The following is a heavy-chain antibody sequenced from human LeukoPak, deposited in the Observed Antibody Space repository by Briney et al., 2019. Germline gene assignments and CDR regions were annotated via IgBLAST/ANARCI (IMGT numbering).Heavy chain of an antibody. CDR2: ISSSSRYI. CDR3: AREGRYYYYGMDV. Sequence: GGSLRLSCAASGFTFSSYSMNWVRQAPGKRVEWVSSISSSSRYIYYADSVKGRFTISRDNAKNSLYLQMNRLRAEDTAVYYCAREGRYYYYGMDVWGQGTTVTVSS. J-gene: IGHJ6*02. CDR1: GFTFSSYS. V-gene: IGHV3-21*01.